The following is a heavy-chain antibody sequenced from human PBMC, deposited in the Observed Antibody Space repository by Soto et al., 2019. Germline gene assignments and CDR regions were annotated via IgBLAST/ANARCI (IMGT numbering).Heavy chain of an antibody. Sequence: PSETLSLTCTVSGGSISSGGYYWSWIRQHPGKGLEWIGYIYYSGSTYYNPSLKSRVTISVDTSKNQFSLKLSSVTAADTAVYYCARAMRPGTTLFWFDPWGQGTLVTVSS. CDR3: ARAMRPGTTLFWFDP. D-gene: IGHD1-7*01. J-gene: IGHJ5*02. V-gene: IGHV4-31*03. CDR2: IYYSGST. CDR1: GGSISSGGYY.